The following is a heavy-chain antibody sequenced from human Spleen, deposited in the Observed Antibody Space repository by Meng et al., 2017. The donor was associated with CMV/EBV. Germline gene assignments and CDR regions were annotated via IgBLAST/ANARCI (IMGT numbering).Heavy chain of an antibody. CDR1: GGIYSDYA. CDR2: IIPILGIT. D-gene: IGHD6-6*01. V-gene: IGHV1-69*10. J-gene: IGHJ6*02. CDR3: TRVNPPSDPPPPYYYYGMDV. Sequence: SVKVSCKASGGIYSDYAISWVRQAPGQGLEWMGGIIPILGITKYAQRFQGRVTITADASTSTAYMELSSLTSEDTAVYDCTRVNPPSDPPPPYYYYGMDVWGQGTTVTVSS.